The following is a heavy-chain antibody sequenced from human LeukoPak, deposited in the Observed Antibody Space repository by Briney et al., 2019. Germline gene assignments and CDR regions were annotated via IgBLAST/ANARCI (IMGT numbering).Heavy chain of an antibody. CDR1: GFSFIKYS. CDR2: ITGSGAFT. V-gene: IGHV3-23*01. CDR3: AKKIFQGWGFYFDY. J-gene: IGHJ4*02. D-gene: IGHD2-21*01. Sequence: PGGSLRLSCAASGFSFIKYSMTWVRQAPGKGLEWVSAITGSGAFTDYADSVKGRFTISRDNSKSTLYLQMNSLRAEDTAVYYCAKKIFQGWGFYFDYWGQGTLVTVSS.